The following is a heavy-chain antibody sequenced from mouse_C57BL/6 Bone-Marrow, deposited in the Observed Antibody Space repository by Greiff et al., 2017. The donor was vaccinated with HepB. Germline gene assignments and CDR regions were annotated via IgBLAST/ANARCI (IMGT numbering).Heavy chain of an antibody. CDR3: APGAVGLRTYYAMDY. CDR1: GFSLTSYG. J-gene: IGHJ4*01. D-gene: IGHD3-1*01. Sequence: VQLQQSGPGLVQPSQSLSITCTVSGFSLTSYGVHWVRQSPGKGLEWLGVIWSGGSTDNNADFISRLSISKDNSKRQVLFKMNCLKADDTAIYYCAPGAVGLRTYYAMDYWGQGTSVTVSS. CDR2: IWSGGST. V-gene: IGHV2-2*01.